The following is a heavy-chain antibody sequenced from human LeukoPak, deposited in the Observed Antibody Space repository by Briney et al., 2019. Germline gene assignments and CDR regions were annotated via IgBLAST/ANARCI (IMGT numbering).Heavy chain of an antibody. CDR2: IYHSGST. D-gene: IGHD3-16*02. Sequence: SETLSLTCTVSGYSISSGYYWGWIRQPPGKGLEWIGSIYHSGSTYYNPSLKSRVTISVDTSKNQFSLKLSSVTAADTAVYYCARLCRNYDYVWGSYRYNKGWFDPWGQGTLVTVSS. CDR3: ARLCRNYDYVWGSYRYNKGWFDP. CDR1: GYSISSGYY. V-gene: IGHV4-38-2*02. J-gene: IGHJ5*02.